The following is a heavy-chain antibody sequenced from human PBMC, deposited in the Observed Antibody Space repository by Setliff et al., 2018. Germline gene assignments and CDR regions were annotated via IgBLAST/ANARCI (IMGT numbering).Heavy chain of an antibody. CDR1: SGSIGSHY. D-gene: IGHD3-3*01. CDR3: ARMSGFLYMDV. V-gene: IGHV4-4*07. Sequence: SETLSLTCSVSSGSIGSHYWNWMRQPAGKTLEWIGQVYVGGNTYYNPSFESRVSISVDRSNNQFSLKLNSVTAADTAVYYCARMSGFLYMDVWGKGTPVTVSS. J-gene: IGHJ6*03. CDR2: VYVGGNT.